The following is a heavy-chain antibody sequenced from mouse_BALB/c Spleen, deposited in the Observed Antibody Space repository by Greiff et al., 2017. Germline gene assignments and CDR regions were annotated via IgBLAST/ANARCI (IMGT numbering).Heavy chain of an antibody. D-gene: IGHD1-1*01. CDR2: ISSGSSTI. CDR3: ARSYYGSSYVAWFAY. Sequence: EVKLMESGGGLVQPGGSRKLSCAASGFTFSSFGMHWVRQAPEKGLEWVAYISSGSSTIYYADTVKGRFTISRDNPKNTLFLQMTSLRSEDTAMYYCARSYYGSSYVAWFAYWGQGTLVTVSA. J-gene: IGHJ3*01. CDR1: GFTFSSFG. V-gene: IGHV5-17*02.